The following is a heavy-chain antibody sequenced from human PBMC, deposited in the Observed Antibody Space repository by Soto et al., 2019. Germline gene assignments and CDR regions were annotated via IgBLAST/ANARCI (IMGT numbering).Heavy chain of an antibody. Sequence: EVQLVESGGGLVKPGGSLRLSCAASGFTFSSYSMNWVRQAPGKGLEWVSSISSSSSYIYYADSVKGRFTISRDNAKNSLYLQMNSLRAEDTAVYYCARDLRPPHYYYYGMDVWGQGTTVTVSS. CDR2: ISSSSSYI. CDR1: GFTFSSYS. V-gene: IGHV3-21*01. CDR3: ARDLRPPHYYYYGMDV. J-gene: IGHJ6*02.